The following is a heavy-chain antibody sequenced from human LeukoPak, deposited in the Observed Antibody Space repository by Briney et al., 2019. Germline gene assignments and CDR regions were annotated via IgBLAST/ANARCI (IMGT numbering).Heavy chain of an antibody. J-gene: IGHJ4*02. CDR1: GFTFSSYS. CDR3: ARARDGYPIGYFDY. D-gene: IGHD5-24*01. Sequence: PGGSLRLSCAASGFTFSSYSMNWVRQAPGQGLEWVSSISSSSSYIYYADSVKGRFTISRDNAKNSLYLQMNSLRAEDTAVYYCARARDGYPIGYFDYWGQGTLVTVSS. CDR2: ISSSSSYI. V-gene: IGHV3-21*01.